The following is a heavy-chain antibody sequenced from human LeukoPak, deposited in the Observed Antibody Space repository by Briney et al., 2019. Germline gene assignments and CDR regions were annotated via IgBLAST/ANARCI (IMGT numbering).Heavy chain of an antibody. V-gene: IGHV4-34*01. Sequence: SETLSLTCAVYGGSFSGYYWSWVRQPPGKGLEWIGEINHSGSTNYNPSLTSRGTISVDTSKNQFSLKLSSVTAADTAVYYCARGRPFYDILTGYPKGYFDYWGQGTLVTVSS. D-gene: IGHD3-9*01. CDR2: INHSGST. J-gene: IGHJ4*02. CDR1: GGSFSGYY. CDR3: ARGRPFYDILTGYPKGYFDY.